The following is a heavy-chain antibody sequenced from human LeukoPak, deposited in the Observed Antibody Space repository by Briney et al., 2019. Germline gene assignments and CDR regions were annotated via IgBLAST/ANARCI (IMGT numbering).Heavy chain of an antibody. CDR3: ARGPSGYHNT. CDR1: GFTFSSYS. V-gene: IGHV3-21*01. J-gene: IGHJ4*02. D-gene: IGHD5-12*01. Sequence: GGSLRLSCAASGFTFSSYSMNWVRQAPGKGLEWVSSISTSSIYIYYAVSLKGRFTISRDNSKNTLYLQMNSLRAEDTAVYYCARGPSGYHNTGGQGTLVTVSS. CDR2: ISTSSIYI.